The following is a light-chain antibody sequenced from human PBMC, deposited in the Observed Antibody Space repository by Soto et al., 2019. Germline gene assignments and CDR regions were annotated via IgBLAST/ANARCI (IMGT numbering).Light chain of an antibody. J-gene: IGLJ1*01. CDR1: SSDVGGYNY. CDR3: CSYTTSSTYV. CDR2: DVS. Sequence: QSALTQPASVSGSPGQSIAISCTGTSSDVGGYNYVSWYQQHPGKAPKLMIYDVSNRPSVVSNRFSGSKSGNTASLTISGLQAEDEADYYCCSYTTSSTYVFGTGTKLTVL. V-gene: IGLV2-14*03.